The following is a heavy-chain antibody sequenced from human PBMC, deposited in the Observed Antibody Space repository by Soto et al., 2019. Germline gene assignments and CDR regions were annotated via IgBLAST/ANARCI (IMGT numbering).Heavy chain of an antibody. D-gene: IGHD3-10*01. V-gene: IGHV1-3*01. CDR3: AKTGSYPSYYFDY. J-gene: IGHJ4*02. Sequence: ASVKVSCKASGYTFTSYAMHWVREAPRERREWMGWINAGNGNTKYSQKFQGRVTITRDTSASTAYMELSSLRSEDTAVYYCAKTGSYPSYYFDYWGQGTLVTVSS. CDR1: GYTFTSYA. CDR2: INAGNGNT.